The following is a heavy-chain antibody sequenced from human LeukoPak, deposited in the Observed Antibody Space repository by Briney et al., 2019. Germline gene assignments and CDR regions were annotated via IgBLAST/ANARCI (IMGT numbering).Heavy chain of an antibody. Sequence: PSETLSLTCTVSGGSISSYYWGWIRQPPGKGLEWIGYIYYSGSTNYNPSLKSRVTISVDTSKNQFSLKLSSVTAADTAVYYCARDGSDYYDSSGTAHYYYYGMDVWGQGTTVTVSS. D-gene: IGHD3-22*01. CDR1: GGSISSYY. CDR3: ARDGSDYYDSSGTAHYYYYGMDV. V-gene: IGHV4-59*01. J-gene: IGHJ6*02. CDR2: IYYSGST.